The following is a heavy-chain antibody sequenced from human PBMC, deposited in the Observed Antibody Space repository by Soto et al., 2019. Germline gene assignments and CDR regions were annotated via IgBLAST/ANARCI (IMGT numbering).Heavy chain of an antibody. Sequence: PSETLSLTCAVYGGSFSGYYWSWIRQPPGKGLEWIGEINHSGVTNYKPSLKRRVTISVDTSKNQFSLQLKSVTAADTAQYYCARFSGSYYYAMDVWGQGSTVTVSS. CDR2: INHSGVT. V-gene: IGHV4-34*01. J-gene: IGHJ6*02. CDR1: GGSFSGYY. D-gene: IGHD6-19*01. CDR3: ARFSGSYYYAMDV.